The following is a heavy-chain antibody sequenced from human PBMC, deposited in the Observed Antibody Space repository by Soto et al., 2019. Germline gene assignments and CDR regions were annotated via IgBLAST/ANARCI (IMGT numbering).Heavy chain of an antibody. V-gene: IGHV3-21*01. CDR2: ISSNSAYI. CDR1: GFPFRSIT. CDR3: TRDASRDSSARGWFDP. D-gene: IGHD6-13*01. Sequence: PGGSLRLSCAASGFPFRSITMNWVRQAPGKGLEWFSTISSNSAYIYYTDALRGRLTISRDNAKNSLHLQMNSLIAEDTAVYYCTRDASRDSSARGWFDPWGPGTLVTVSS. J-gene: IGHJ5*02.